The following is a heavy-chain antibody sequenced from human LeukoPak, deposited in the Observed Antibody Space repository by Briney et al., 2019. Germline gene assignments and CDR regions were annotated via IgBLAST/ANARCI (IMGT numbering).Heavy chain of an antibody. CDR1: GGSFSGYY. D-gene: IGHD3-3*01. Sequence: PSETPSLTCAVYGGSFSGYYWSWIRQPPGKGLEWIGEINHSGSTNYNPSLKSRATISVDTSKNQFSLKLSSVTAADTAVYYCARGYYDFWSGLRSRWFDPWGQGTLVTVSS. J-gene: IGHJ5*02. CDR3: ARGYYDFWSGLRSRWFDP. CDR2: INHSGST. V-gene: IGHV4-34*01.